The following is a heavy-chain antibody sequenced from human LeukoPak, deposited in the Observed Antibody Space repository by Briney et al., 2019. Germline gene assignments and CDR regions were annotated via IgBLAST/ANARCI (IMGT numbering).Heavy chain of an antibody. Sequence: SETLSLTCTVSGGSISSSSYYWGWIRQPPGKGLEWIGSIHYSGSTNYNPSLKSRVTISADTSKNQFSLKLSSVTAEDTAVYYCARTTVFGAVRGPLYPWGQGTLVTVSS. CDR2: IHYSGST. J-gene: IGHJ5*02. CDR1: GGSISSSSYY. V-gene: IGHV4-39*07. CDR3: ARTTVFGAVRGPLYP. D-gene: IGHD1-1*01.